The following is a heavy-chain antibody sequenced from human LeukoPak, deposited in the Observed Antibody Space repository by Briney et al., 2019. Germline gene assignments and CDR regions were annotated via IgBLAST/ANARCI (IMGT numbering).Heavy chain of an antibody. J-gene: IGHJ5*02. D-gene: IGHD5-12*01. Sequence: PSETLSLTRAVYGGSFSGYYWSWIRQPPGKGLEWIGEINHSGSTNYNPSLKSRVTISVDTSKNRFSLKLSSVTAADTAVYYCARGKGQWLRSNWFDPWGQGTLVTVSS. CDR2: INHSGST. CDR3: ARGKGQWLRSNWFDP. V-gene: IGHV4-34*01. CDR1: GGSFSGYY.